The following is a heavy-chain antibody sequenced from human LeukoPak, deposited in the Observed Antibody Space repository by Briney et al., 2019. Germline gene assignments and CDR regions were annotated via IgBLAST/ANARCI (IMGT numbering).Heavy chain of an antibody. Sequence: GGSLRLSCAASGFTFSSYAMSWVRQAPGKGLEWVSAISGSGGSTYYADSVKGRFTISRDNSKNTLYLQMNSLRAEDTAVYHCAKTGAAAGISGDFDYWGQGTLVTVSS. V-gene: IGHV3-23*01. D-gene: IGHD6-13*01. CDR3: AKTGAAAGISGDFDY. J-gene: IGHJ4*02. CDR2: ISGSGGST. CDR1: GFTFSSYA.